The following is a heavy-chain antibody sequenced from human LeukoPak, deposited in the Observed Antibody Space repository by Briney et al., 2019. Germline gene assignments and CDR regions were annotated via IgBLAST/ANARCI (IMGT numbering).Heavy chain of an antibody. J-gene: IGHJ4*02. D-gene: IGHD3-22*01. Sequence: ASVKVSCKASGYTFTSYGISWVRQAPGQGLEWMGWISAYNGNTNYAQKLQGRVTMTTDTSTSTAYMELRSLRSDDTAVYYCARHGDGDYDSSGYQIYWGQGTLVTVPS. CDR2: ISAYNGNT. CDR3: ARHGDGDYDSSGYQIY. CDR1: GYTFTSYG. V-gene: IGHV1-18*01.